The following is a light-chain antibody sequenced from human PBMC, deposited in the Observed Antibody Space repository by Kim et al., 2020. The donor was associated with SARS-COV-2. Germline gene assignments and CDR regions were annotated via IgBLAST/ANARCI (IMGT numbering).Light chain of an antibody. CDR2: GAS. Sequence: SPGERATLSCRASQSITSSYLAWYQLRPGQAPRLLIHGASTRATDIPDRFSGSGSGSDFTLTINNLEPEDFAVYYCQQYYDSSRTFGQGTKVDIK. CDR1: QSITSSY. J-gene: IGKJ1*01. CDR3: QQYYDSSRT. V-gene: IGKV3-20*01.